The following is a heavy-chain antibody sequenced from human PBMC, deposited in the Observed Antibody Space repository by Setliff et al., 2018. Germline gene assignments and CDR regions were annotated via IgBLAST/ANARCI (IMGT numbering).Heavy chain of an antibody. D-gene: IGHD3-3*01. V-gene: IGHV1-69*06. CDR3: AISTIFGVVSSTPDAFDI. J-gene: IGHJ3*02. CDR1: GGTFNSYG. Sequence: GASVKVSCKTSGGTFNSYGIDWVRQAPGQGLEWMGRSIPIFGTANYAQKFQGRVTITADKSTSTAYMELSSLRSEDTAVYYCAISTIFGVVSSTPDAFDIWGQGTMVTVSS. CDR2: SIPIFGTA.